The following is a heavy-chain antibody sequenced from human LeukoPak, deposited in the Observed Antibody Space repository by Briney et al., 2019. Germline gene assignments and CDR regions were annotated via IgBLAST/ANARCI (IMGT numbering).Heavy chain of an antibody. Sequence: GGSLRLSCVASGFTLSSYAVSWVRQAPGKGLQWVSSLGISGDYAWYTGSVKGRFTISRDSSKNTLYLQMNRLGAEDTAVYYCAKAAYGSESYYDPFDYWGQGTLVTVSS. D-gene: IGHD3-10*01. CDR1: GFTLSSYA. J-gene: IGHJ4*02. CDR2: LGISGDYA. V-gene: IGHV3-23*01. CDR3: AKAAYGSESYYDPFDY.